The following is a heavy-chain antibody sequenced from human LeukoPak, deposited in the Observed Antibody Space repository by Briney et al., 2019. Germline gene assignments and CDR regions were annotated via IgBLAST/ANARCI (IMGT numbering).Heavy chain of an antibody. Sequence: ASLKVSCKASPYTFSSYDISWVRQAPGQGLEWMGWISTKNGNTNYAQRLQGRITMTTDTSTRTAFMELRSLRSDDTAVYYCAGTIGSGSFNSHFYMDVWGKGTTVTVS. V-gene: IGHV1-18*01. D-gene: IGHD1-26*01. CDR1: PYTFSSYD. CDR2: ISTKNGNT. CDR3: AGTIGSGSFNSHFYMDV. J-gene: IGHJ6*03.